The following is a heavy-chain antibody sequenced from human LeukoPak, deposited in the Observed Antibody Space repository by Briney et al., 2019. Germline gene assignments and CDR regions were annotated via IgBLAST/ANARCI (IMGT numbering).Heavy chain of an antibody. J-gene: IGHJ4*02. CDR2: IYHSGST. CDR1: GGSISSSSYY. D-gene: IGHD1-26*01. V-gene: IGHV4-39*01. CDR3: ARPGATHPYYFDY. Sequence: SETLSLTCTVSGGSISSSSYYWGWIRQPPGKGLEWIGSIYHSGSTYYNPSLKSRVTISVDTSKNQFSLKLSSATAADTTVYYCARPGATHPYYFDYWGQGTLVTVSS.